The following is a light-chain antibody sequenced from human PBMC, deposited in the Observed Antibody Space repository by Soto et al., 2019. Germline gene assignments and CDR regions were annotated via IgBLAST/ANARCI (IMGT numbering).Light chain of an antibody. V-gene: IGKV3-11*01. CDR3: QHCSKWPA. CDR2: DVS. Sequence: EIVLTQSPATMSLSPGERATLSCRTSQSVSRNLTWYQHKPGQAPRLLIYDVSHRATGIAARFSGSSSGTDFTLTISSLEPEDFALDYCQHCSKWPAFGGGAKVVSK. CDR1: QSVSRN. J-gene: IGKJ4*01.